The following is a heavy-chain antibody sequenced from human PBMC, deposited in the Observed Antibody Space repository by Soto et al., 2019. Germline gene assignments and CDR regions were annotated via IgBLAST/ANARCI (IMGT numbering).Heavy chain of an antibody. CDR3: ASEGIAAAGRRRYYGMDV. J-gene: IGHJ6*02. D-gene: IGHD6-13*01. V-gene: IGHV3-9*01. Sequence: PGGSLRLSCAPSGFTFDDYDMHWFRQAPGKGVDWVSGISWNSGSIGYADSVKGRFTISRDNAKNSLYLQMNSLRAEDTALYYCASEGIAAAGRRRYYGMDVWGQGTTVTVSS. CDR1: GFTFDDYD. CDR2: ISWNSGSI.